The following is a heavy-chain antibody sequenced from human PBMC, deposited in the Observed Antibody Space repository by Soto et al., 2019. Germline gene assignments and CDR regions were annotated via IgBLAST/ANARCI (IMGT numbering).Heavy chain of an antibody. D-gene: IGHD2-15*01. J-gene: IGHJ5*01. CDR1: GYTFTNYG. Sequence: GASVKVSCKASGYTFTNYGLNWVRQAPGQGLEWMGWINTNTGNPTYTQGFTGRFVFSLDTSVSTAYLQIYSLKTEDTAVYYCARVHHCGRGSCYFLFASWGRGTLVTGSS. CDR2: INTNTGNP. CDR3: ARVHHCGRGSCYFLFAS. V-gene: IGHV7-4-1*01.